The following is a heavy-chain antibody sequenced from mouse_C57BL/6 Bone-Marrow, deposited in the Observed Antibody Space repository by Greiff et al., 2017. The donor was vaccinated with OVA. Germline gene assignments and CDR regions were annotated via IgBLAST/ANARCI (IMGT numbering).Heavy chain of an antibody. Sequence: EVKLMESGGGLVKPGGSLKLSCAASGFTFSDYGMHWVRQAPEKGLEWVAYISSGSSTIYYADTVKGRFTISRDNAKNTLFLQMTSLRSEDTAMYYCARQGAFYYFDYWGQGTTLTVSS. CDR2: ISSGSSTI. V-gene: IGHV5-17*01. J-gene: IGHJ2*01. CDR3: ARQGAFYYFDY. CDR1: GFTFSDYG.